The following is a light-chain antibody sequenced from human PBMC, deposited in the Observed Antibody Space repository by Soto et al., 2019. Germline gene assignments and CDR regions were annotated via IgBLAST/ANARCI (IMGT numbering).Light chain of an antibody. CDR1: QSVSSN. Sequence: IVMTQSPATLSVSPGERATLSCRASQSVSSNLAWYQQKPGQAPRLLVYGASTRATGIPARFSGSGSGTDFTLTISSLQSEDFAVYYCQQYNNWPRTFGQGTKVDIK. CDR3: QQYNNWPRT. CDR2: GAS. V-gene: IGKV3-15*01. J-gene: IGKJ1*01.